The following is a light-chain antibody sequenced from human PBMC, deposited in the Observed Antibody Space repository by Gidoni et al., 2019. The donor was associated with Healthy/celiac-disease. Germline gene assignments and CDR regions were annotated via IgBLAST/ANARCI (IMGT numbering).Light chain of an antibody. CDR2: DAS. J-gene: IGKJ3*01. CDR1: QSVSSY. V-gene: IGKV3-11*01. CDR3: QQRSNWPPGT. Sequence: IGLTQSPATLSLSPGERAILSCRASQSVSSYLAWYQQKPGQAPRLLIYDASNRATGIPARFSGSGSGTDFTLTISSLEPEDFAVYYCQQRSNWPPGTFGPGTKVDIK.